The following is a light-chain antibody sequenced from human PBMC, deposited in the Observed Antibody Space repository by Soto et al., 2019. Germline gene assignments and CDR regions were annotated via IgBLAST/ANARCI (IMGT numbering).Light chain of an antibody. CDR1: QSVSSN. Sequence: EIVMTKSPATLYVSPEERATLSCRASQSVSSNLAWYQQKPGQAPRLLIYGASTRATGIPARFSGSGSGTEFTLTISSLQSEDFAVYYCQQYNNWPPMYTFGQGTKREIK. V-gene: IGKV3-15*01. CDR3: QQYNNWPPMYT. J-gene: IGKJ2*01. CDR2: GAS.